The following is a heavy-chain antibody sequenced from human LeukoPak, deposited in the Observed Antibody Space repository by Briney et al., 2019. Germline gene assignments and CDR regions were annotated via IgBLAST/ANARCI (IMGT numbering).Heavy chain of an antibody. CDR3: ARHIEAATALHY. J-gene: IGHJ4*02. CDR1: GFTFSDYY. Sequence: GGSLRLSCAASGFTFSDYYMSWIRQAPGKGLEWVSYISNHGTVIDYADSVKGRFTISRDNAKNSLYLQMNSLRAEDTAVYFCARHIEAATALHYWGQGTLVTVSS. CDR2: ISNHGTVI. V-gene: IGHV3-11*01. D-gene: IGHD2-21*01.